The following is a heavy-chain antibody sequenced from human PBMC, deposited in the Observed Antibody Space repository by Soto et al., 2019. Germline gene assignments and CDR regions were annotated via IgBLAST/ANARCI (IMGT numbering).Heavy chain of an antibody. Sequence: QVQLQESGPGLVKPSQTLSLTCTVSGGSITSSGYYWSWIRQHPGEGLEWIGFTSNSGSTSYNPSLRSRVNISVDTSSNQFSQNLKSVTAADTAVYYGARGGGSTQVDYWGQGTLFTVSP. CDR3: ARGGGSTQVDY. CDR1: GGSITSSGYY. CDR2: TSNSGST. D-gene: IGHD2-2*01. V-gene: IGHV4-31*03. J-gene: IGHJ4*02.